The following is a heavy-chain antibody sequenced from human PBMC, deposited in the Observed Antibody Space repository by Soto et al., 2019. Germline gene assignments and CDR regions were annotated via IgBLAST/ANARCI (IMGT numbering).Heavy chain of an antibody. CDR3: ARVGGRGYSGYETVDYYYYYGMDV. CDR1: GYTFTSYG. CDR2: ISAYNGNT. D-gene: IGHD5-12*01. V-gene: IGHV1-18*01. J-gene: IGHJ6*02. Sequence: ASVKVSCKASGYTFTSYGISWVRQAPGQGLEWMGWISAYNGNTNYAQKLQGRVTMTTDTSTSTAYMELSSLRSDDTAVYYCARVGGRGYSGYETVDYYYYYGMDVWGQGTTVTVSS.